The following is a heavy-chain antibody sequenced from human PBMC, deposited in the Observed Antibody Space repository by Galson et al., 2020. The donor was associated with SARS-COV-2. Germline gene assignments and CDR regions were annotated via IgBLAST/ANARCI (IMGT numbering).Heavy chain of an antibody. Sequence: ASVKVSCKASGYTFTSYGISWVRQAPGQGLEWMGWKRAYNGNTNYAQKLQGRVTMTTDTSTSTAYMELRSLRSDDTAVYYCATIRRDYYGSGSPISGYYFDYWGQGTLVTVSS. CDR1: GYTFTSYG. V-gene: IGHV1-18*01. J-gene: IGHJ4*02. CDR2: KRAYNGNT. D-gene: IGHD3-10*01. CDR3: ATIRRDYYGSGSPISGYYFDY.